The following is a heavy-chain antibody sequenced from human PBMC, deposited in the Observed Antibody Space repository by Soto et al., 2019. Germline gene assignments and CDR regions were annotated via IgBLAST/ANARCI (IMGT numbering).Heavy chain of an antibody. CDR3: AGGIAVAGTYDFDY. CDR1: GGSISSSSYY. V-gene: IGHV4-39*01. Sequence: QLQLQESGPGLVKPSETLSLTCTVSGGSISSSSYYWGWIRQPPGKGLEWIGSIYYSGSTYYNPSLKSRVTISVDTSKNQFSLKLSSVTAADTAVYYCAGGIAVAGTYDFDYWGQGTLVTVSS. D-gene: IGHD6-19*01. CDR2: IYYSGST. J-gene: IGHJ4*02.